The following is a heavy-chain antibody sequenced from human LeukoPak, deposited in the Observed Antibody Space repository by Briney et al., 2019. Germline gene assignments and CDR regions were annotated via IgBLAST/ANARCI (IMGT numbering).Heavy chain of an antibody. D-gene: IGHD5-12*01. CDR3: ARGYSYGRRYYYYYMDV. CDR1: GFTFSSYW. J-gene: IGHJ6*03. V-gene: IGHV3-7*01. Sequence: GGSLRLSCAASGFTFSSYWMSWVRQAPGKGLEWVANIKQDGSEKYYVDSLKGRFTISRDNAKNSLYLQMNSLRAEDTAVYYCARGYSYGRRYYYYYMDVWGKGTTVSVSS. CDR2: IKQDGSEK.